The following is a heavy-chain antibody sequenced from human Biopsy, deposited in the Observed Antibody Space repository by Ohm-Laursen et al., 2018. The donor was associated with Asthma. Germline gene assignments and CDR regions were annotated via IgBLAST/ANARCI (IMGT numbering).Heavy chain of an antibody. J-gene: IGHJ4*02. Sequence: ASVKVSCKISGYSLTDLSMHWVRQAPGQGLEWMGGHDHEEGGTVNARRFQGRATMTEDTSTDTAYMELSSLSSDGTAVYYCASDFPKDYVRYNFQFWGQGTLVTVSS. CDR1: GYSLTDLS. CDR2: HDHEEGGT. CDR3: ASDFPKDYVRYNFQF. V-gene: IGHV1-24*01. D-gene: IGHD4-17*01.